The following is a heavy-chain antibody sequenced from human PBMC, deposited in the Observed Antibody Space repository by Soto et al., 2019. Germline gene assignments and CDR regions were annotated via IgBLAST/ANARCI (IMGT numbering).Heavy chain of an antibody. Sequence: ASVKVSCKASGYTFTSYYMHWVRQAPGQGLEWMGIINPSGGSTSYAQKFQGRVTMTRDTSTSTVYMELSSLRSGDTAVYYCARARNIWNWFDPWGQGTLVTVSS. CDR3: ARARNIWNWFDP. V-gene: IGHV1-46*01. CDR2: INPSGGST. J-gene: IGHJ5*02. D-gene: IGHD4-4*01. CDR1: GYTFTSYY.